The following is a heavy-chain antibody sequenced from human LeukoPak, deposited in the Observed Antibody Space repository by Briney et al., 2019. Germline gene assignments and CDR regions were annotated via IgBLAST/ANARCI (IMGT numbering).Heavy chain of an antibody. CDR1: GFTFSSNY. V-gene: IGHV3-53*01. J-gene: IGHJ6*02. CDR3: AKNYIYYHYGMDV. D-gene: IGHD1-7*01. Sequence: GGSLRLSCAASGFTFSSNYMSWVRQAPGKGLEWVSVIHSGGSTYYADSVKGRFTISRDNSKNTLCLQMNSLRAEDTAVYYCAKNYIYYHYGMDVWGQGTTVTVSS. CDR2: IHSGGST.